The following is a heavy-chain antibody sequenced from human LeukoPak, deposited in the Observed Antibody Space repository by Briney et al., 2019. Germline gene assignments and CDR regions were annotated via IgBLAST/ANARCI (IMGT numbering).Heavy chain of an antibody. D-gene: IGHD3-22*01. CDR3: ARAYTYYYDSSGYPGVLDI. CDR2: ISSSSSYI. V-gene: IGHV3-21*01. CDR1: GFTFSSYS. J-gene: IGHJ3*02. Sequence: GGSLRLSCAASGFTFSSYSMNWVRQAPGKGLEWVSSISSSSSYIYYADSVKGRFTISRDNAKNSLYLQMNSLRAEDTAVYYCARAYTYYYDSSGYPGVLDIWGQGTMVTVSS.